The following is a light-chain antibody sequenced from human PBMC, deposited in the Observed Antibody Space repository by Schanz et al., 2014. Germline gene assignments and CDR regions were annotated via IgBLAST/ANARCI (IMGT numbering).Light chain of an antibody. Sequence: QSVLTQPPSVSGAPGQRVTISCTGSTSNLGATYDVHWYQQLPGAAPKLLIYANNIRPSGVPDRFSGSKSGTSASLTISGLRAEDEADYYCSSYTSSPSWVFGGGTKLTVL. CDR1: TSNLGATYD. CDR2: ANN. J-gene: IGLJ3*02. V-gene: IGLV1-40*01. CDR3: SSYTSSPSWV.